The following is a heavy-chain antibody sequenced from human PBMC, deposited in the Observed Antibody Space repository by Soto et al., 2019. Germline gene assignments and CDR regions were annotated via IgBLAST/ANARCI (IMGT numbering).Heavy chain of an antibody. J-gene: IGHJ2*01. Sequence: LRLSCAASGFTFSSYDMHWVRQATGKGLEWVSAIGTAGDTYYPGSVKGRFTISRENAKNSLYLQMNGLRAEDTAVYYCAVSLESWYFDLWGRGTLVTVSS. CDR2: IGTAGDT. V-gene: IGHV3-13*01. CDR1: GFTFSSYD. D-gene: IGHD3-3*01. CDR3: AVSLESWYFDL.